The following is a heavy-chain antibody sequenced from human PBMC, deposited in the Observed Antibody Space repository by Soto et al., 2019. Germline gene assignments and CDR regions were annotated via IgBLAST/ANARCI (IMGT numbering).Heavy chain of an antibody. V-gene: IGHV3-66*02. CDR2: IYSGGST. CDR1: GFTVSSNY. CDR3: ARKTLTYYYDSSGSY. Sequence: PGGSLRLSCAASGFTVSSNYMRWVRQAPGKGLEWVSVIYSGGSTYYADSVKGRFTISRDNSKNTLYLQMNSLRAEDTAVYYCARKTLTYYYDSSGSYWGQGTLVTVSS. D-gene: IGHD3-22*01. J-gene: IGHJ4*02.